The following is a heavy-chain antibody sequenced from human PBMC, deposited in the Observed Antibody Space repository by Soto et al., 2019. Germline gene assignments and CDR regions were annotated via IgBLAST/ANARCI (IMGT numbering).Heavy chain of an antibody. CDR3: ARGDHLHYADCLDY. CDR2: INWSGGTS. Sequence: GGSLRLSCEGSGFTFEEYGMNWVSQGPGKGLEWVSGINWSGGTSSYADSVKGRFTISRDNAKNSLYLQMTSLRAEDTALYYCARGDHLHYADCLDYWGQGTLVTVSS. D-gene: IGHD4-17*01. CDR1: GFTFEEYG. V-gene: IGHV3-20*04. J-gene: IGHJ4*02.